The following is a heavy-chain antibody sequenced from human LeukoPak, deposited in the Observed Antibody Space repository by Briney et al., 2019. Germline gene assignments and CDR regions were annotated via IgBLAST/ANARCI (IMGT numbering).Heavy chain of an antibody. D-gene: IGHD2-2*01. J-gene: IGHJ3*01. V-gene: IGHV3-48*01. CDR1: GFTFSSYS. CDR2: ISSSSTTI. CDR3: ARQPLNCSTTSCYAFDV. Sequence: PGGSLRLSCAASGFTFSSYSMNWVRQAPGKGLEWVSYISSSSTTIYYADSVKGRFTISRDNAKNSLYLQMNSLRAEDTAVYYCARQPLNCSTTSCYAFDVWGQGTMVTVSS.